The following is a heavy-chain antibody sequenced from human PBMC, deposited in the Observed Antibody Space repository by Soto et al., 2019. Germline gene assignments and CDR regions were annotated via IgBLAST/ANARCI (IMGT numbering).Heavy chain of an antibody. V-gene: IGHV1-69*12. CDR2: IIPLFDTT. CDR1: GGTFSSYA. Sequence: QVQLVQSGAEVKKPGSSVKVSCKASGGTFSSYAFSWVRQAPGQGLEWLGGIIPLFDTTVYAQKFQGRVTITADASTRTVYMDLSSLRSDDTAVYYCARDNALTGRTFDSWGQGTLVTVSS. J-gene: IGHJ4*02. CDR3: ARDNALTGRTFDS. D-gene: IGHD3-9*01.